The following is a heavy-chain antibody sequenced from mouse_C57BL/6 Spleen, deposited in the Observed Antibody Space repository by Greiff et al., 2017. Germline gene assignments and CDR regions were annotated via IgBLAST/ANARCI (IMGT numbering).Heavy chain of an antibody. V-gene: IGHV1-82*01. CDR3: ARSETAQATKGFAY. J-gene: IGHJ3*01. CDR2: IYPGDGDT. CDR1: GYAFSSSW. Sequence: VQLQQSGPELVKPGASVKISCKASGYAFSSSWMNWVKQRPGKGLEWIGRIYPGDGDTNYNGKFKGKATLTADKSSSPAYMQLSSLTSEDSAVYFCARSETAQATKGFAYWGQGTLVTVSA. D-gene: IGHD3-2*02.